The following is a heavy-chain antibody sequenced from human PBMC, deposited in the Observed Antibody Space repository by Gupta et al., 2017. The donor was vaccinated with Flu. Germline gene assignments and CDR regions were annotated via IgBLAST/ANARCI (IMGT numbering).Heavy chain of an antibody. Sequence: VRQAPGKGLEGVSAINSNRCYIYEADSVKGRFTISRDNAKNSRYLQMNSLRAEDTAVYYCAKSFRYSYGGNDQWGQGTLVTVSS. J-gene: IGHJ4*02. D-gene: IGHD5-18*01. CDR2: INSNRCYI. CDR3: AKSFRYSYGGNDQ. V-gene: IGHV3-21*06.